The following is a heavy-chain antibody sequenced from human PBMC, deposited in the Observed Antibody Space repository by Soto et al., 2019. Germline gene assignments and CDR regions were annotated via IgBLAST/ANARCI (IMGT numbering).Heavy chain of an antibody. V-gene: IGHV1-69*13. CDR2: IIPIFGTA. D-gene: IGHD2-2*01. CDR1: GGTFSSFA. Sequence: SVKVSCKASGGTFSSFAISWLRQAPGQGLEWMGGIIPIFGTANFAQKFQGRATITADESTSTDYMELSSLRSEDTAVYYCARDVPQTYNWFDPWGQGTLVTVSS. J-gene: IGHJ5*02. CDR3: ARDVPQTYNWFDP.